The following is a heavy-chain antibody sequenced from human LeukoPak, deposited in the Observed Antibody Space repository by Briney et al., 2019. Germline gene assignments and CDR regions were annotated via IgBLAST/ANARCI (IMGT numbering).Heavy chain of an antibody. CDR1: GGTFSSYA. J-gene: IGHJ4*02. D-gene: IGHD2-15*01. V-gene: IGHV1-69*05. Sequence: ASVKVSCKASGGTFSSYAISWVRQAPGQGLEWMGGIIPIFGTANYAQKFQGRVTITTDESTSTAYMELSGLRSEDTAVYYCARESPRVGYFDYWGQGTLVTVSS. CDR2: IIPIFGTA. CDR3: ARESPRVGYFDY.